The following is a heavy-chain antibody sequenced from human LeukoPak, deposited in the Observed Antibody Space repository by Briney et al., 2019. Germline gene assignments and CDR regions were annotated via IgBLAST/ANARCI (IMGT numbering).Heavy chain of an antibody. J-gene: IGHJ4*02. CDR1: GFTFTSYA. Sequence: GGSLRLSCAASGFTFTSYAMTWVRQAPGKGLQWVSAISGSGGSTYYADSVKGRFTISRDNSKNTLYLQVSSLRAEDTAVYYCAKGGLYCSSATCWYYFDYWGRGTLVTVSS. D-gene: IGHD2-2*01. V-gene: IGHV3-23*01. CDR2: ISGSGGST. CDR3: AKGGLYCSSATCWYYFDY.